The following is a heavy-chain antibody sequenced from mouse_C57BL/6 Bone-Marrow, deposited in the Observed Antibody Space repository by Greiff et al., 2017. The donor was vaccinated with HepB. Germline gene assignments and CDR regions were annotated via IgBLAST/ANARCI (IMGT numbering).Heavy chain of an antibody. CDR3: ARTYYDCGGYAMDY. CDR2: IDPSDSYT. J-gene: IGHJ4*01. CDR1: GYTFTSYW. V-gene: IGHV1-69*01. Sequence: VQLQPPGAELVMPGASVKLSCKASGYTFTSYWMHWVKPRPGPGLEWIGEIDPSDSYTNYNQKFQGKSTLTVDTSSSTAYMQLSSLTSEDSAVYYCARTYYDCGGYAMDYWGQGTSGTVSS. D-gene: IGHD2-4*01.